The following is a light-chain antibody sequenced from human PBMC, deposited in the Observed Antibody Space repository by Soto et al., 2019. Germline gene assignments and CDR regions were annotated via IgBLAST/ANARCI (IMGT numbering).Light chain of an antibody. CDR1: QSISFW. V-gene: IGKV1-5*03. Sequence: DIQMTQSPSTLSASVGDRVTITCRASQSISFWLAWYQQKPGKAPNLLIYKASSLESGVPSRFSGSGSGTEFTLTISSLQPDDFATYYCQQYNNYSWTFGQGTKVDI. CDR2: KAS. CDR3: QQYNNYSWT. J-gene: IGKJ1*01.